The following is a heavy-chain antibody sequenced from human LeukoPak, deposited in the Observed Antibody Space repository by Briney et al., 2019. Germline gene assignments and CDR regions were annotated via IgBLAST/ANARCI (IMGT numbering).Heavy chain of an antibody. J-gene: IGHJ4*02. D-gene: IGHD3-16*01. CDR2: ISGSGGST. V-gene: IGHV3-23*01. CDR1: GFTFTNYA. Sequence: GGSLRLSCAASGFTFTNYAMSWVRQAPGKGLEWVSTISGSGGSTYYADSVKGRFTISRDNSKNTLYLQVNSLRAEDTAVYYCANKWAWGIDYWGQGTMVTVS. CDR3: ANKWAWGIDY.